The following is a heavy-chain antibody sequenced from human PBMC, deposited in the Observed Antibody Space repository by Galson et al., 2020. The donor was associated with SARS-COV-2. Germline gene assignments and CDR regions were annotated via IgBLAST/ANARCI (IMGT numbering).Heavy chain of an antibody. D-gene: IGHD3-3*01. Sequence: GESLKISCAASRLDSRFTFSNYWMHWVRQAPGKGLVWLSHINSDGDITDYADSVKGRFTISRDNAKNTLYLQMNSLRADDTAVYYCATLSAPVDYWGQGALVTVSS. CDR1: RLDSRFTFSNYW. J-gene: IGHJ4*02. V-gene: IGHV3-74*01. CDR2: INSDGDIT. CDR3: ATLSAPVDY.